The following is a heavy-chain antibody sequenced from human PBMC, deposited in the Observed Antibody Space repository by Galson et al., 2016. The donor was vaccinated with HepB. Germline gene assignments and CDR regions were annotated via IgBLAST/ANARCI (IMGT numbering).Heavy chain of an antibody. Sequence: SLRLSCAASGFTFNTYAMSWVRQAPGKGPEWVSAITGNSGTTYYTDSVKGRFTISSDNSKNTLYLQMNSLRVDDTAVYYCAKRDYSDSDGYLPLFDRWGQGTLVTVSS. V-gene: IGHV3-23*01. J-gene: IGHJ4*02. CDR2: ITGNSGTT. CDR3: AKRDYSDSDGYLPLFDR. CDR1: GFTFNTYA. D-gene: IGHD3-22*01.